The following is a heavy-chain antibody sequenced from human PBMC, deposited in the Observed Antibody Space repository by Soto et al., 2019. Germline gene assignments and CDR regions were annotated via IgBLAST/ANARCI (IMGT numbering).Heavy chain of an antibody. CDR1: GGSFSGYY. D-gene: IGHD1-1*01. J-gene: IGHJ5*02. CDR3: ARVRAHKVVTASYPRNVHWFDP. V-gene: IGHV4-34*01. CDR2: INHSGST. Sequence: QVQLQQWGAGLLKPSETLSLTCAVYGGSFSGYYWSWIRKPPGKGLAWIGEINHSGSTNYNPSLKSRVTISVDTSKNQFSLKLSSVTAADTAVYYCARVRAHKVVTASYPRNVHWFDPWGQGTLVTVSS.